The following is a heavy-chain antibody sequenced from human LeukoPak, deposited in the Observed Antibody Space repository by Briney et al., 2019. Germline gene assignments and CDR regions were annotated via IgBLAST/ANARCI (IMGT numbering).Heavy chain of an antibody. CDR3: ARDGNFDV. CDR2: INPNSGDT. CDR1: GYTFTGYY. V-gene: IGHV1-2*02. D-gene: IGHD1-1*01. Sequence: GASVKVSCKASGYTFTGYYMHWVRQAPGQGLEWMGWINPNSGDTNSAQKLQGRVTMTRDTSISTAYMELSSLTSDDTAIYYCARDGNFDVWGQGTFVTVSS. J-gene: IGHJ3*01.